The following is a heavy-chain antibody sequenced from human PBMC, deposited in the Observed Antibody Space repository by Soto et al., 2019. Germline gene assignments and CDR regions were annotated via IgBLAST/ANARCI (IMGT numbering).Heavy chain of an antibody. CDR1: GGTFSSYA. Sequence: SVKVSCKASGGTFSSYAISWVRQAPGQGLEWMGWIIPIFGTANYAQKFQGRVTITADESTSTAYMELSSLRSEDTAVYYCARVYSSSWYDYYYGMDVWGQGTTVTVSS. CDR3: ARVYSSSWYDYYYGMDV. J-gene: IGHJ6*02. D-gene: IGHD6-13*01. CDR2: IIPIFGTA. V-gene: IGHV1-69*13.